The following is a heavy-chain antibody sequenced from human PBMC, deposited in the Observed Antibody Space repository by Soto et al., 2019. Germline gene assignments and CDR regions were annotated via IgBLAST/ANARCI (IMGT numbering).Heavy chain of an antibody. D-gene: IGHD6-6*01. CDR2: INAYNGNT. Sequence: ASVKVSCKASGYTFTSYGISWVRQAPGQGLEWMGWINAYNGNTNYAQKLQGRVTMTTDKSTSTAYMELRSLRSDDTAVYYCARAARRQNLGDPTIFDYWGQGTLVTVSS. CDR1: GYTFTSYG. J-gene: IGHJ4*02. V-gene: IGHV1-18*01. CDR3: ARAARRQNLGDPTIFDY.